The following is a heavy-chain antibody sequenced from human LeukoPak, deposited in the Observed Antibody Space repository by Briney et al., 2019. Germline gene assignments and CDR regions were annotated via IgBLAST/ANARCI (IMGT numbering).Heavy chain of an antibody. CDR1: GGSISSGSYY. D-gene: IGHD3-22*01. J-gene: IGHJ4*02. V-gene: IGHV4-61*02. CDR3: ARGHGRNYYDR. CDR2: IYTSGST. Sequence: SETLSLTRTVSGGSISSGSYYWSWIRQPAGKGLEWIGRIYTSGSTNYNPSLKSRVTISVDTSKNQFSLKLSSVTAADTAVYYCARGHGRNYYDRWGQGTLVTVSS.